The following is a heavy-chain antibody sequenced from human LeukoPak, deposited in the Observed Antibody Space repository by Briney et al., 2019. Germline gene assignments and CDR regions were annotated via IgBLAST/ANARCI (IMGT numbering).Heavy chain of an antibody. D-gene: IGHD6-13*01. J-gene: IGHJ3*02. CDR1: GFTFSSYE. Sequence: GGSLRLSCAAPGFTFSSYEMNWVRQAPGKGLEWVSYISSSGSTIYYADSVRGRFTISRDNAKNSLYLQMNSLRAEDTAVYYCEGSSSWYSGDAFDIWGQGTMVTVSS. V-gene: IGHV3-48*03. CDR2: ISSSGSTI. CDR3: EGSSSWYSGDAFDI.